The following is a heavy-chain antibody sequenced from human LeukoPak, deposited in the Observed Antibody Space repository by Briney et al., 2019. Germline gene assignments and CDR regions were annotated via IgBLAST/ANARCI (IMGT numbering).Heavy chain of an antibody. CDR3: ARLYYYDSSGSS. CDR1: GGSISSYY. V-gene: IGHV4-59*08. J-gene: IGHJ5*02. Sequence: PSETLSLTCTVSGGSISSYYWSWIRQPPGKGLEWIGYIYYSGSTNYNPSLKSRVTISVDTSKNQFSLKLSSVTAADTAVYYCARLYYYDSSGSSWGQGTLVTVSS. CDR2: IYYSGST. D-gene: IGHD3-22*01.